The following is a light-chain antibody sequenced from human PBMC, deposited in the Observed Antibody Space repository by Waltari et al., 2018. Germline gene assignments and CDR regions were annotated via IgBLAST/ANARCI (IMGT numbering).Light chain of an antibody. CDR2: ENT. Sequence: QKKAGKAPVAVIRENTGRPLEIPARFSGSDSRTTATLTIVGVQPEDEADYYCQTVDDTGDYVLFGGGTKLTVL. V-gene: IGLV3-25*03. CDR3: QTVDDTGDYVL. J-gene: IGLJ2*01.